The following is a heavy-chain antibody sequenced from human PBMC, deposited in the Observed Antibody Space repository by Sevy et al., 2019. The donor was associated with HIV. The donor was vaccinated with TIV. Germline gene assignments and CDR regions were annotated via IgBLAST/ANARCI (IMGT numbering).Heavy chain of an antibody. CDR3: ARPTPRRVPSSAAFFDS. D-gene: IGHD1-26*01. CDR2: INGRGGST. V-gene: IGHV3-23*01. CDR1: GFTFSSFA. J-gene: IGHJ4*01. Sequence: GGSLRLSCAASGFASGFTFSSFAMSWVRQLPGKGLEWVSTINGRGGSTYYADSVKGRFTLSRDNSNNALFLQMDSLTPEDTALYYCARPTPRRVPSSAAFFDSWGHGTLVTVSS.